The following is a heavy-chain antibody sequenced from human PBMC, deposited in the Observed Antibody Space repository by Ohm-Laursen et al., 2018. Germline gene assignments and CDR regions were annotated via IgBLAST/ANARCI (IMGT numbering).Heavy chain of an antibody. CDR1: GYTFDSFG. Sequence: AASVKVSCKASGYTFDSFGITWVRQAPGQGLEWMGWISPYSGQTKYALKLQGRVTMTTDTSTSTAYMELRSLRSDDTAVYYCARDGIEQWLYDYWGQGTLVTVSS. J-gene: IGHJ4*02. CDR2: ISPYSGQT. CDR3: ARDGIEQWLYDY. D-gene: IGHD6-19*01. V-gene: IGHV1-18*01.